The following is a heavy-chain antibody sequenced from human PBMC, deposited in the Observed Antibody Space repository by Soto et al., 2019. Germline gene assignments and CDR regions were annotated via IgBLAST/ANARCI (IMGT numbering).Heavy chain of an antibody. CDR1: GGSISSSSHY. CDR3: ARHGVVVVQAARFRGGAFDI. D-gene: IGHD2-2*01. V-gene: IGHV4-39*01. Sequence: SETLSLTCAVSGGSISSSSHYWGWIRQPPGKGLEWIGSIYYSGSTYYNPSLKSRVTISVDTSKNQFSLKLSSVTAADTAVYYCARHGVVVVQAARFRGGAFDIWGQGTMVTVSS. CDR2: IYYSGST. J-gene: IGHJ3*02.